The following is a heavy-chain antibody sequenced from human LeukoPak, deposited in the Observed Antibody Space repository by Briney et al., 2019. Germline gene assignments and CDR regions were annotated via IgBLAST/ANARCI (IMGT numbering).Heavy chain of an antibody. D-gene: IGHD3-9*01. CDR2: IRSKTNSYAT. Sequence: GSLRLSCAASGFTFSGSVMHWVRQASGKGLEWVGRIRSKTNSYATAYAASVKGRFTISRDDSKNTAYLQMNSLKTEDTAVYYCTTERYFDWFRNWGQGTLVTVSS. CDR3: TTERYFDWFRN. J-gene: IGHJ4*02. V-gene: IGHV3-73*01. CDR1: GFTFSGSV.